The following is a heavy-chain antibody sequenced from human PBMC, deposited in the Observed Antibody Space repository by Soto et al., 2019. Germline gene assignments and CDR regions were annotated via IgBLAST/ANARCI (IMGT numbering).Heavy chain of an antibody. CDR3: ARDTAAAGTPDAFDI. CDR1: GFTFSSYS. D-gene: IGHD6-13*01. J-gene: IGHJ3*02. Sequence: GESLKISCAASGFTFSSYSMNWVRQAPGKGLEWVSYISSSSSTIYYADSVKGRFTISRDNAKNSLYLQMNSLRAEDTAVYYCARDTAAAGTPDAFDIWGQGTMVTVSS. CDR2: ISSSSSTI. V-gene: IGHV3-48*04.